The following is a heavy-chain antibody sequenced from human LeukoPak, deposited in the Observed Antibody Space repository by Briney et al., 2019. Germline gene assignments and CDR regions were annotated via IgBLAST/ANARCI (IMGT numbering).Heavy chain of an antibody. D-gene: IGHD2-2*01. Sequence: SETLSLTCTVSGGSISSYYWSWIRQPPGKGLKWIGYIYTSGGTNYNPSLKSRVTISVDTSKNQFSLKLSSVTAADTAVYYCARGQASYCSSTSCRSYYFDYWGQGTLVTVSS. CDR2: IYTSGGT. CDR1: GGSISSYY. V-gene: IGHV4-4*09. CDR3: ARGQASYCSSTSCRSYYFDY. J-gene: IGHJ4*02.